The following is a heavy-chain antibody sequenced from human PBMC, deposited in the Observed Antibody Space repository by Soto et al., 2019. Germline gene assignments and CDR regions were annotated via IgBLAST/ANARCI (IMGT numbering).Heavy chain of an antibody. CDR3: ARLYCSASSCYSVGAFDI. CDR2: IWFDGSDK. CDR1: RFTFSSYV. J-gene: IGHJ3*02. V-gene: IGHV3-33*01. Sequence: PGGSLRLSCAASRFTFSSYVMHWVRQAPGKGLEWVALIWFDGSDKYYTESVKGRFTVSRDNSKSTLYLQLNSARAEDKTVYYCARLYCSASSCYSVGAFDIRGQGTMVTVSS. D-gene: IGHD2-15*01.